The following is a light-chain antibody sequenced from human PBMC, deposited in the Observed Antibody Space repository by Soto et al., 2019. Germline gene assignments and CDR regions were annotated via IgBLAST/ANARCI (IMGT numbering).Light chain of an antibody. V-gene: IGKV3-15*01. J-gene: IGKJ1*01. CDR3: QQRGNWPPTWT. CDR1: QSVSSN. Sequence: EIVMTQSPATLSVSPGERATLSCRASQSVSSNLVWYQQKPGQAPRLLIYGASTRATGIPARFSGSWSGTDFTLTINGLEPEDSAVYYCQQRGNWPPTWTFGQGTKVDIK. CDR2: GAS.